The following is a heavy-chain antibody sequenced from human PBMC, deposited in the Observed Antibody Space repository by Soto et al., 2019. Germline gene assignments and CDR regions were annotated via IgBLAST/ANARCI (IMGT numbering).Heavy chain of an antibody. Sequence: ASVKVSCKASGGTFSSYTISWVRQAPGQGLEWMGRIIPILGIANYAQKFQGRVTFTADKSTSTAYMELSSLRSEDTAVYYCARIGYVDSSGWYNWFDPWGQGTLVTVSS. V-gene: IGHV1-69*02. CDR2: IIPILGIA. CDR3: ARIGYVDSSGWYNWFDP. D-gene: IGHD6-19*01. J-gene: IGHJ5*02. CDR1: GGTFSSYT.